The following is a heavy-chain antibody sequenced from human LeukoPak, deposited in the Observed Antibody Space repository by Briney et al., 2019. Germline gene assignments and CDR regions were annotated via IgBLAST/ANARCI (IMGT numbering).Heavy chain of an antibody. D-gene: IGHD1-26*01. J-gene: IGHJ4*02. Sequence: ASVKVSCKASGYTFTGYYIHWVRQAPGQGLEWMGWINPNSGGTNYAQKFQGRVTMTRDTSISTAYMELSRLRSDDTAVYYCARDAGIVGATLPDYWGQGTLVTVSS. V-gene: IGHV1-2*02. CDR3: ARDAGIVGATLPDY. CDR2: INPNSGGT. CDR1: GYTFTGYY.